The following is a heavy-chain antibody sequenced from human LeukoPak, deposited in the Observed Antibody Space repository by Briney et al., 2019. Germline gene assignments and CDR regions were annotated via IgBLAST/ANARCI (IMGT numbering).Heavy chain of an antibody. CDR2: IYYDGSNK. Sequence: GKSLRLSCATSGFTFSNYGMHWVRQAPGKGLEWVALIYYDGSNKYYADSVKGRFTISRDNSRSTLYLQMNSLRAEDTAVYYCARDPSQQGYYYYYYMDVWGKGTTVTVSS. J-gene: IGHJ6*03. CDR3: ARDPSQQGYYYYYYMDV. CDR1: GFTFSNYG. V-gene: IGHV3-33*01.